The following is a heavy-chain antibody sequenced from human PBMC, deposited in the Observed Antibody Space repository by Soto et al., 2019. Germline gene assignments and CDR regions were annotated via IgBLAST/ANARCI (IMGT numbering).Heavy chain of an antibody. CDR1: GDSVSSKSAA. D-gene: IGHD1-26*01. Sequence: SQTLSLTCAISGDSVSSKSAALNLIMQSPSRGLEWLGRTYYRSKWYNEYAVSVKSRIIINPDTSKNQFSLQLNSVTPEDTAVYYCARSGNEGAVDYWGQGTLVTVSS. V-gene: IGHV6-1*01. CDR2: TYYRSKWYN. CDR3: ARSGNEGAVDY. J-gene: IGHJ4*02.